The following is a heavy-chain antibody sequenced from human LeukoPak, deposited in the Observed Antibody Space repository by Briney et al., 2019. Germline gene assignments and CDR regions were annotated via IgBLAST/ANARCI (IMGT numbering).Heavy chain of an antibody. CDR1: GGSISSSSYF. Sequence: SETLSLTCTVSGGSISSSSYFWGWIRQPPGKGLEWIGTIYYSGSTYYTPSLKSRVTFSLGTSNNQFSLKLSSVTAADTAVYFCARHNPFRPFPDYGGQGTLITVSS. D-gene: IGHD2/OR15-2a*01. J-gene: IGHJ4*02. V-gene: IGHV4-39*01. CDR3: ARHNPFRPFPDY. CDR2: IYYSGST.